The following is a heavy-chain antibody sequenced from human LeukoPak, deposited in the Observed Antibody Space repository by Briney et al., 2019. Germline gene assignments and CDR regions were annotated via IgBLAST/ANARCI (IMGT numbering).Heavy chain of an antibody. CDR2: IYTSVST. CDR3: ARALVPYYDILTGYYKHPIDAFDI. Sequence: TSETLSLICTVSGGSISSYYWSWIRQPAGKGLEWIGRIYTSVSTNYNPSLKSRVTMSVDTSKNQFSLKLSSVTAADTAVYYCARALVPYYDILTGYYKHPIDAFDIWRQGTKVTVSS. CDR1: GGSISSYY. J-gene: IGHJ3*02. D-gene: IGHD3-9*01. V-gene: IGHV4-4*07.